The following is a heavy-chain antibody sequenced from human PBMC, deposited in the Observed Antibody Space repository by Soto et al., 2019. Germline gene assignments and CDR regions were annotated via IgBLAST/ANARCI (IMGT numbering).Heavy chain of an antibody. J-gene: IGHJ2*01. V-gene: IGHV4-61*03. CDR1: GGSVSNASFY. CDR3: VLVLASSWYADL. Sequence: QVQLQESGPGLVKPSETLSLTCSVSGGSVSNASFYWTWIRQAPGTGLEYIGYIFYTGVTKYNPSLSSRVTISLDTSKNHFYLKLNSMTAADTAVYYCVLVLASSWYADLWGRGTLFTCSS. CDR2: IFYTGVT. D-gene: IGHD3-22*01.